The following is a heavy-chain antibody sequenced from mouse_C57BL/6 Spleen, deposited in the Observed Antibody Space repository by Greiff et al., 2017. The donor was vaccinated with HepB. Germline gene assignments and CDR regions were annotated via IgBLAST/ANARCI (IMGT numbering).Heavy chain of an antibody. V-gene: IGHV1-50*01. Sequence: QVQLQQPGAELVKPGASVKLSCKASGYTFTSYWMQWVKQRPGQGLEWIGEIDPSDSYTNYNQKFKGKATLTVDTSSSTAYMQLSSLTSEDSAVYYCARDYSNYRAGLDYWGQGTTLTVSS. CDR2: IDPSDSYT. J-gene: IGHJ2*01. CDR3: ARDYSNYRAGLDY. CDR1: GYTFTSYW. D-gene: IGHD2-5*01.